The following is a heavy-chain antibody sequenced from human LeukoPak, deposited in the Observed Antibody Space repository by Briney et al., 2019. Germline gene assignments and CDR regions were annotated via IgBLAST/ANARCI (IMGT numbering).Heavy chain of an antibody. D-gene: IGHD2-2*01. J-gene: IGHJ5*02. V-gene: IGHV1-18*04. CDR1: GYTFTSYG. Sequence: GSSVKVSCKASGYTFTSYGISWVRQAPRQGLKWMEWISAYNGNTNYAQKLQGRVTMTTDTSTSTAYMELRSLRSDDTAVYYCARDLPLIVVVPAATKRNWFDPWGQGTLVTVSS. CDR3: ARDLPLIVVVPAATKRNWFDP. CDR2: ISAYNGNT.